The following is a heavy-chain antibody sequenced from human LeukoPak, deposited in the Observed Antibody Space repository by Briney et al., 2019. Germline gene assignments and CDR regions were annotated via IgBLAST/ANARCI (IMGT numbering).Heavy chain of an antibody. CDR3: ARGSVIPFGGVIAFDY. J-gene: IGHJ4*02. V-gene: IGHV3-7*01. Sequence: GGSLRLSCAGPGCTFSSWWRSWVGQAPGKGREGVAEIKQDGSEKYYVSSVKGRFTISRANANNSLYLQMNSLRAEDTAVYYCARGSVIPFGGVIAFDYWGQGPLVTVSS. D-gene: IGHD3-16*02. CDR2: IKQDGSEK. CDR1: GCTFSSWW.